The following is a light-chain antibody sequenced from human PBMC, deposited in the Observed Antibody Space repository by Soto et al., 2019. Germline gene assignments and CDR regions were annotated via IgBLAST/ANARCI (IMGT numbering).Light chain of an antibody. CDR1: SSVVGGYNY. CDR3: SSYTSSSTYV. J-gene: IGLJ1*01. CDR2: EVS. V-gene: IGLV2-14*01. Sequence: QSALTQPASVSGSPGQSITISCTGTSSVVGGYNYVSWYQQHPGKVPKLMIYEVSNRPSGVSNRFSGSKSGNTASLTISGLQADDEADYYCSSYTSSSTYVFGTGTKVTV.